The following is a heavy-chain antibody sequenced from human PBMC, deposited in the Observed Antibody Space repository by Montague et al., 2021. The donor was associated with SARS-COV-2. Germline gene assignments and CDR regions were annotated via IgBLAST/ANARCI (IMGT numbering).Heavy chain of an antibody. D-gene: IGHD3-10*01. CDR1: GGSCSGYY. CDR3: ARVRYYGSGTSLGMDV. CDR2: INHSGST. J-gene: IGHJ6*02. Sequence: SETLSLTCAGYGGSCSGYYWGWIRQPPGKALVWIGEINHSGSTNYNPSLKSRVTISVDTSKNQFSLKLSSVTAADTAVYYCARVRYYGSGTSLGMDVWGQGTTVTGSS. V-gene: IGHV4-34*01.